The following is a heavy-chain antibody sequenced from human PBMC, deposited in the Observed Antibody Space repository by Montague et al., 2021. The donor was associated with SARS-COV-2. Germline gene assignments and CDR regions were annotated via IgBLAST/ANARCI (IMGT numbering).Heavy chain of an antibody. D-gene: IGHD1-14*01. CDR1: GDGVSSNIAA. V-gene: IGHV6-1*01. Sequence: CAISGDGVSSNIAAWNWIRQSPSGGLEWLGRTYYRSKWYNDYAVSVRSRITISPDTSKNQFSLQLNSVTPEDTAVYYCTQERGPGRTTWHYFDYWGQGTLATVSS. J-gene: IGHJ4*02. CDR2: TYYRSKWYN. CDR3: TQERGPGRTTWHYFDY.